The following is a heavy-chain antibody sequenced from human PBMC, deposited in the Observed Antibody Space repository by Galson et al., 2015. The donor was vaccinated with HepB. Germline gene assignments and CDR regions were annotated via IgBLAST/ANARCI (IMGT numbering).Heavy chain of an antibody. V-gene: IGHV3-21*01. CDR2: ISSSSSYI. J-gene: IGHJ3*02. CDR1: GFTFSSYS. CDR3: ARDIKWLELWDAFDI. Sequence: SLRLSCAASGFTFSSYSMNWVRQAPGKGPEWVSSISSSSSYIYYADSVKGRFTISRDNAKNSLYLQMNSLRAEDTAVYYCARDIKWLELWDAFDIWGQGTMVTVSS. D-gene: IGHD6-19*01.